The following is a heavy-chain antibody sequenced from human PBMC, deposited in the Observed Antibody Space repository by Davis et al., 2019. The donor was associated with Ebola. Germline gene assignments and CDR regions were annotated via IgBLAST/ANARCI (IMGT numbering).Heavy chain of an antibody. CDR1: GFTFSSYA. D-gene: IGHD2-15*01. J-gene: IGHJ3*02. V-gene: IGHV3-23*01. CDR2: ISGSGGST. Sequence: GESLKISCAASGFTFSSYAMSWVRQAPGKGLEWVSAISGSGGSTYYADSVKGRFTISRDNSKNTLYLQMNSLRAEDTAVYYCAKDRGLLLGPDAFDIWGQGTMVTVSS. CDR3: AKDRGLLLGPDAFDI.